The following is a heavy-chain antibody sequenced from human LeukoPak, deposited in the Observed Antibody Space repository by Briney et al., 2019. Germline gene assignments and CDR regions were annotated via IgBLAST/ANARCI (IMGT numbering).Heavy chain of an antibody. D-gene: IGHD3-10*01. CDR1: GGSISSSSYY. CDR2: IYYSGST. CDR3: ARGTYYYGSGSYLAHYYYYYYMDV. Sequence: YPSETLSLTCSVSGGSISSSSYYWGWIRQPPGKGLEWIGYIYYSGSTYYNPSLKSRVTISVDTSKNQFSLKLSSVTAADTAVYYCARGTYYYGSGSYLAHYYYYYYMDVWGIGTTVTVSS. J-gene: IGHJ6*03. V-gene: IGHV4-61*05.